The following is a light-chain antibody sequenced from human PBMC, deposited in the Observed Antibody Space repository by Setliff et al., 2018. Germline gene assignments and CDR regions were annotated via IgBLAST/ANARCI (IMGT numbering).Light chain of an antibody. CDR2: WAS. V-gene: IGKV4-1*01. CDR1: QSVLYSSNNRNY. J-gene: IGKJ4*01. Sequence: DIVLTQSPDPLTMSLGERATINCKSSQSVLYSSNNRNYLAWYQQKPRQPPKLLIYWASTRESGVPDRFSGSGSGTDFTLTISFLQAEDVAVYYCQQYYSMPLTFGGGTKVEIK. CDR3: QQYYSMPLT.